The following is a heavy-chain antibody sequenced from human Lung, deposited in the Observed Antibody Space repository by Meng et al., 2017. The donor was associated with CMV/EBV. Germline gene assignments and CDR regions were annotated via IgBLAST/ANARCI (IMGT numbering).Heavy chain of an antibody. CDR2: IRHDGTNK. Sequence: GESXKISCAASGFRFDDYGMHWVRQTPGKGLEWVAFIRHDGTNKFYGASVKGRFTISRDNSKSTVYLQMNSLRPEETALYYCAKDLLLFGGPNAYFDQWGQGTXVTRLL. CDR3: AKDLLLFGGPNAYFDQ. D-gene: IGHD3-16*01. V-gene: IGHV3-30*02. J-gene: IGHJ4*02. CDR1: GFRFDDYG.